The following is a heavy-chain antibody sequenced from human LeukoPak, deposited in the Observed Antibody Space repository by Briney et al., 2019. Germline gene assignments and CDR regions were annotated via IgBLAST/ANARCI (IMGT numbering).Heavy chain of an antibody. V-gene: IGHV4-34*01. CDR2: INHSGST. Sequence: SWIRXXXGXGLEWIXEINHSGSTNYNPSLKSRVTISVDTSKNQFSLKLSSVTAADTAVYYCASSGVIGVARREYYFDYWGQGTLVTVSS. D-gene: IGHD2-8*01. CDR3: ASSGVIGVARREYYFDY. J-gene: IGHJ4*02.